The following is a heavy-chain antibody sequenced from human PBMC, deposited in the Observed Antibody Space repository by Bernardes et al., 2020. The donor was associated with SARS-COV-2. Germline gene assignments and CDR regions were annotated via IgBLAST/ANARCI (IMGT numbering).Heavy chain of an antibody. Sequence: GGSLRLSCAASGFTFSSFSMNWVRQAPGKGLEWISYISASSRTIYYADSVEGRFTISRDNAKNSLFLQMGSLRAEDRAVYYCVRDRLESYLDSSGVGYWGQGIPVSVSS. D-gene: IGHD3-22*01. V-gene: IGHV3-48*01. J-gene: IGHJ4*02. CDR2: ISASSRTI. CDR1: GFTFSSFS. CDR3: VRDRLESYLDSSGVGY.